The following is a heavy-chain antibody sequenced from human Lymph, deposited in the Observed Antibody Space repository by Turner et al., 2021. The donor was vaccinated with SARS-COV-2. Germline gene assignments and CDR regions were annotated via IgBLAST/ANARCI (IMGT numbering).Heavy chain of an antibody. V-gene: IGHV3-30*18. Sequence: QVQRVESGGGVVQPGRSLRRSCAASGFTLSGYGMYWVRQARGKGMEWVAVIAYDGSNKYYADSVKGRFTISRDNSKNTMYMEMNSMRAEDTAVYYWAKQGGGRYCSGGSCYRGYFDYWGQGTLVTVSS. CDR3: AKQGGGRYCSGGSCYRGYFDY. D-gene: IGHD2-15*01. J-gene: IGHJ4*02. CDR1: GFTLSGYG. CDR2: IAYDGSNK.